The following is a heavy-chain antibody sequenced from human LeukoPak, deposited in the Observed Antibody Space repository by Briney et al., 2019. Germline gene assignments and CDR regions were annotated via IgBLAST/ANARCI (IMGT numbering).Heavy chain of an antibody. CDR3: ARSSWSGYSVDY. J-gene: IGHJ4*02. CDR2: ISYDGSNK. V-gene: IGHV3-30-3*01. Sequence: GRSLRLSCAASGFTFSSYAMHWVRQAPGKGLEWVAVISYDGSNKYYADSVKGRFTISRDNSKNTLYLQMSSLRAEDTAVYYCARSSWSGYSVDYWGQGTLVTVSS. CDR1: GFTFSSYA. D-gene: IGHD3-3*01.